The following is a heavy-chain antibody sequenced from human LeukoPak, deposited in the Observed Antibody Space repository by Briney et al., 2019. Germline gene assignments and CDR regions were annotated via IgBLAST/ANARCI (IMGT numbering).Heavy chain of an antibody. J-gene: IGHJ4*02. CDR1: GGSISSGDYY. CDR2: IYYSGST. D-gene: IGHD3-10*01. V-gene: IGHV4-30-4*01. CDR3: ARAPMVRGKLPYYFDY. Sequence: PSQTLSLTCTVSGGSISSGDYYWSWIRQPPGKGLEWIGYIYYSGSTYYNPSLKSRVTISVDTSKNQFSLKLSSVTAADTAVYYCARAPMVRGKLPYYFDYWGQGTLVTVSS.